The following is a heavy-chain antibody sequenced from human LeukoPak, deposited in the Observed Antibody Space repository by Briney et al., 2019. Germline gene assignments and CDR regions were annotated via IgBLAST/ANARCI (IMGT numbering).Heavy chain of an antibody. CDR1: GYTFTSYA. J-gene: IGHJ4*02. CDR3: ASRIGYSSGWYMWSY. D-gene: IGHD6-19*01. V-gene: IGHV7-4-1*02. CDR2: INTYTGNP. Sequence: ASVKVSCKASGYTFTSYAMNWVRQAPGQGLEFMGWINTYTGNPTYAQAFTGRFVFSLDTSVSTAYLQISSLKAEDTAVYYCASRIGYSSGWYMWSYWGQGTLVTVSS.